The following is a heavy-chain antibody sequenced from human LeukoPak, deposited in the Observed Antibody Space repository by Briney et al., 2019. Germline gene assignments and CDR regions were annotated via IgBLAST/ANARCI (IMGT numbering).Heavy chain of an antibody. CDR3: ATRGAKYYYDSSGPREIDY. D-gene: IGHD3-22*01. V-gene: IGHV1-24*01. CDR2: FDPEDGET. CDR1: GYTLTELS. J-gene: IGHJ4*02. Sequence: AASVKVSCKVSGYTLTELSMHWVRQAPGKGLEWMGGFDPEDGETIYAQKFQGRVTMTEDTSTDTAYMELSSLRSEDTAVYYCATRGAKYYYDSSGPREIDYWGQGTLVTVSS.